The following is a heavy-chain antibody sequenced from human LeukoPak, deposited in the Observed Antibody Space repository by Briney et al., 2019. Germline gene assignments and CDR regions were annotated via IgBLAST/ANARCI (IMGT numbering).Heavy chain of an antibody. CDR3: ARETQDYYYMDV. Sequence: SETLSLTCSVSGGSISRYYWSWIRQAAGKGLEWIGRMYISGSTNHNPSLKSRVTMSVDTSKNQFSLKVGSVTAADTAIYYCARETQDYYYMDVWGKGTTVTVSS. V-gene: IGHV4-4*07. J-gene: IGHJ6*03. CDR2: MYISGST. CDR1: GGSISRYY.